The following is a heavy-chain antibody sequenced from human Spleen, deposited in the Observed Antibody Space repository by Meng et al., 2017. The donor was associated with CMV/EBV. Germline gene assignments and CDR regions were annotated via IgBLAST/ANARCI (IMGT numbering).Heavy chain of an antibody. D-gene: IGHD3-3*01. CDR2: IYPGDFVT. V-gene: IGHV5-51*01. CDR1: GYSFTSYW. J-gene: IGHJ3*02. Sequence: GESLKISCKGSGYSFTSYWIGWVRQMPGKGLEWMGIIYPGDFVTRYSPSFQGQVTISADKSISTAYLQWSSLKASDSAMYYCARRTTIFGVVIPRDDAFDMWGQGTMVTVSS. CDR3: ARRTTIFGVVIPRDDAFDM.